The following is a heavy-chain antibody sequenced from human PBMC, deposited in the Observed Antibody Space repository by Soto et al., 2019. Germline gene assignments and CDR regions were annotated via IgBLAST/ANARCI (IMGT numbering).Heavy chain of an antibody. CDR1: GFTFNNFA. Sequence: GGLIRSCAGSGFTFNNFAFIWVLQAPGKGLECVFAISDNTYYADSGKGRFTISRDNSVNTVFLQMNSLRAGDTAVYYCAKAYRAVAGNYFDYWGQGTMVTVSS. CDR3: AKAYRAVAGNYFDY. D-gene: IGHD6-19*01. V-gene: IGHV3-23*01. J-gene: IGHJ4*02. CDR2: ISDNT.